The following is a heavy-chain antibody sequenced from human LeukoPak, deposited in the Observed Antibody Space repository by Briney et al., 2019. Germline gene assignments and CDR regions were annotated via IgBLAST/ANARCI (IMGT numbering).Heavy chain of an antibody. Sequence: SETLSLTCSFSGGSISNYYWSWVRQPPGKGLEWIGYIYYRGSTDYNPSLKSRVTISIDTSKNHFSLRLSSVTAADTASYYCARGYAYGPNYYFDYWGQGTLVTVSS. CDR1: GGSISNYY. CDR2: IYYRGST. D-gene: IGHD5-18*01. V-gene: IGHV4-59*01. J-gene: IGHJ4*02. CDR3: ARGYAYGPNYYFDY.